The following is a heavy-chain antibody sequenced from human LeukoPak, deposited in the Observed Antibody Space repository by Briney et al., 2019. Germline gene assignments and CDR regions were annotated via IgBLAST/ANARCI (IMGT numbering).Heavy chain of an antibody. D-gene: IGHD3-3*01. V-gene: IGHV4-34*01. J-gene: IGHJ5*02. Sequence: SETLSLTCAVYGGSFSGYYWSWIRQSPGKGLEWIGEINHSGSTNYNPSLKSRVTISVDTSKNPFSLKLSSVTAADTAVYSCARVRYDLFRPALHRYNWFVPWGQGTLVTVSS. CDR1: GGSFSGYY. CDR3: ARVRYDLFRPALHRYNWFVP. CDR2: INHSGST.